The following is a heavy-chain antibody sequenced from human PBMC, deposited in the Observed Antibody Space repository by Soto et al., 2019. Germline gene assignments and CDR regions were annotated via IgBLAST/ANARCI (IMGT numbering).Heavy chain of an antibody. J-gene: IGHJ5*02. CDR1: GASISGFY. V-gene: IGHV4-4*07. CDR2: IYATGTT. Sequence: SETLSLTCTVSGASISGFYWSWIRKSAGKGLEWIGRIYATGTTDYNPSLKSQVMMSVDTSKKQFSLKLRSVTAADTAVYYCVRDGTKTLRDWFDTWGQGISVTVSS. D-gene: IGHD1-1*01. CDR3: VRDGTKTLRDWFDT.